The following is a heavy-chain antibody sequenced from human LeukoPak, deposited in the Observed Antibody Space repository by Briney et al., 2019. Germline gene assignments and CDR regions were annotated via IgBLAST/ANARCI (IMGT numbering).Heavy chain of an antibody. J-gene: IGHJ4*02. D-gene: IGHD5-12*01. CDR2: ISGSGGST. CDR1: GFTFSSYA. Sequence: GGPLRLSCAASGFTFSSYAMSWVRQAPGKGLEWVSAISGSGGSTYYADSVKGRFTISRDNSKNTLYLQMNSLRAEDTAVYYCADRYSGYEGGDYWGQGTLVTVSS. CDR3: ADRYSGYEGGDY. V-gene: IGHV3-23*01.